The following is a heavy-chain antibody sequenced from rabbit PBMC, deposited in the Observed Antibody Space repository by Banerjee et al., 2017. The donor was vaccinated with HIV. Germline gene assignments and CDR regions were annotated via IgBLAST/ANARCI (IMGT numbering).Heavy chain of an antibody. CDR3: ARGSATMTMVITGYYLAW. CDR1: GFSFSSSYY. V-gene: IGHV1S45*01. Sequence: QEQLVESGGGLVQPEGSLALTCKASGFSFSSSYYMCWVRQAPGKGLEWIGCIYTRASGSTACASWAKGRFTVAKTSSTTVTLQLNSLTAADTATYFCARGSATMTMVITGYYLAWWGPGTLVTVS. J-gene: IGHJ4*01. D-gene: IGHD2-1*01. CDR2: IYTRASGST.